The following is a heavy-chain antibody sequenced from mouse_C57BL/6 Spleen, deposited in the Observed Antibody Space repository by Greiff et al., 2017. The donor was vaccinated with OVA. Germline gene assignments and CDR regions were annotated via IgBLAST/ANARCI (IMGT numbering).Heavy chain of an antibody. CDR1: GFNIKDDY. V-gene: IGHV14-4*01. J-gene: IGHJ3*01. D-gene: IGHD2-1*01. CDR2: IDPENGDT. CDR3: TTGDGND. Sequence: EVQLQQSGAELVRPGASVKLSCTASGFNIKDDYMHWVKQRPEPGLEWIGWIDPENGDTEYASKFQGKATITADTSSNTAYLQLSSLTSEDTAVYYCTTGDGNDWGQGTLVTVSA.